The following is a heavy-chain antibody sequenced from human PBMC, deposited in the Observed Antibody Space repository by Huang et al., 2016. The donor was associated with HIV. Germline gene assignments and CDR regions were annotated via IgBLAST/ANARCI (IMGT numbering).Heavy chain of an antibody. J-gene: IGHJ4*02. V-gene: IGHV1-69*01. CDR1: GGSLRNFA. D-gene: IGHD3-22*01. CDR3: ATVDYYDTSGPQRGYFDN. CDR2: IIPTLGTA. Sequence: QVQLVQSGAEVKKPGSSVKVSCKASGGSLRNFAIGWVRQAPGQGLAWMGGIIPTLGTANYAQKFQGRVTIIADESTSTAYMELSSLRSEDTAVYYCATVDYYDTSGPQRGYFDNWGQGTLVTVSS.